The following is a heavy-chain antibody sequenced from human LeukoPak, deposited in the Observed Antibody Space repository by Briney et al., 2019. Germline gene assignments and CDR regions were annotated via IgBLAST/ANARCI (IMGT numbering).Heavy chain of an antibody. D-gene: IGHD7-27*01. CDR2: IDSSSGYI. Sequence: GGSLRLSCAASGFTFSGYSMNWVRQAPGKGLEWVSSIDSSSGYIYYADSVKGRFTISRDNAKNSLYLQMNSLRAEDTAVYYCATLPNWGLARDYWGQGTLVTVSS. CDR3: ATLPNWGLARDY. V-gene: IGHV3-21*01. J-gene: IGHJ4*02. CDR1: GFTFSGYS.